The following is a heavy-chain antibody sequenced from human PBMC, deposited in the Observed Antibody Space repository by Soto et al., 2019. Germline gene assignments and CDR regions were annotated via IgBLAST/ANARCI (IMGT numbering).Heavy chain of an antibody. D-gene: IGHD3-3*01. J-gene: IGHJ6*02. CDR3: ARYRTYYDFWSGYQTLPPFFMDV. CDR1: GGSISSSSYY. V-gene: IGHV4-39*01. Sequence: SETLSLTCTVSGGSISSSSYYWGWIRQPPGKGLEWIGSIYYSGSTYYNPSLKSRVTISVDTSKNQFSLKLSSVTAADTAVYYCARYRTYYDFWSGYQTLPPFFMDVWGQGTTVTVSS. CDR2: IYYSGST.